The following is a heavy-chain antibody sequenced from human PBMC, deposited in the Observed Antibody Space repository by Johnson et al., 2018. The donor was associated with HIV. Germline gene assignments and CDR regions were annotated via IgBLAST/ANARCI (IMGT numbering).Heavy chain of an antibody. CDR1: GFTFSDCY. Sequence: QVQLVESGGGLVKPGESLTLSCAASGFTFSDCYMTWIRQAPGKGLEWVSYISSSGSTMYYADSVKGRFTISRDNSKNTLSLQMNSLRAEDTAVYYCAKFIYYTSTSARSHDAFDVWGQGTMVTVSS. D-gene: IGHD1-26*01. CDR2: ISSSGSTM. V-gene: IGHV3-11*01. CDR3: AKFIYYTSTSARSHDAFDV. J-gene: IGHJ3*01.